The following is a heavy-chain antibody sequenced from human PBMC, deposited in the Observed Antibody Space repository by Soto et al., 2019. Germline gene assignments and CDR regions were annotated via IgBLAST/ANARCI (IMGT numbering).Heavy chain of an antibody. CDR1: GGSMSRHY. Sequence: SETLSLTCRVSGGSMSRHYWTWIRQSPGKGLEWIGHVYYSGSTNYNPSLKSRVTISLDRSKNQFSLRLSSVTAADTAVYYCARVPGPWGQGTLVTVSS. J-gene: IGHJ5*02. CDR2: VYYSGST. CDR3: ARVPGP. V-gene: IGHV4-59*11.